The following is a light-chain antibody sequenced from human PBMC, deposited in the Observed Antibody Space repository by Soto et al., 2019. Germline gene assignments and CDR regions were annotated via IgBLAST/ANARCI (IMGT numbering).Light chain of an antibody. V-gene: IGLV2-14*01. CDR1: SSDVGGYNY. J-gene: IGLJ3*02. CDR3: SSYTSSSTLV. Sequence: QAARTQPASVSGSPGKAITISCTGTSSDVGGYNYVSWYQQHPGKAPKLMIYEVSNRPSGVSNRFSGSKSGNTASLTISGLQAEDEADYYCSSYTSSSTLVFGGGTQLTVL. CDR2: EVS.